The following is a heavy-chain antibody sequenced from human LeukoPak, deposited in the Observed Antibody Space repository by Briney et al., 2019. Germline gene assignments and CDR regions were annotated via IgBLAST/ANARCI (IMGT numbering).Heavy chain of an antibody. CDR2: ISSSGDTI. CDR1: GFTFSDYY. CDR3: ARVGGSIWFGEFRFDP. D-gene: IGHD3-10*01. Sequence: GGSLRLSCAASGFTFSDYYMNWIRQAPGKGLEWVSYISSSGDTIYYADSVKGRFTISRDNAKNSLYLQMNSLRDEDTAVYYCARVGGSIWFGEFRFDPWGQGTLVTVSS. V-gene: IGHV3-11*01. J-gene: IGHJ5*02.